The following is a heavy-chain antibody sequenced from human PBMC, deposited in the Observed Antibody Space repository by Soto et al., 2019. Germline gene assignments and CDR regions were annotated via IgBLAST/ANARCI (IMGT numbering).Heavy chain of an antibody. Sequence: QVHLQESGPGLVKPSQPLSLTCTVSGGSISSGAYYWSWIRHHPGKGLEWIGYIYYSGSTYHNPSLKSRITITVDTSKHQVSRKLSSVTAADTAVYYCARYTLTTPYYFDYWGQGTLVTVSS. V-gene: IGHV4-31*03. CDR1: GGSISSGAYY. D-gene: IGHD4-17*01. J-gene: IGHJ4*02. CDR2: IYYSGST. CDR3: ARYTLTTPYYFDY.